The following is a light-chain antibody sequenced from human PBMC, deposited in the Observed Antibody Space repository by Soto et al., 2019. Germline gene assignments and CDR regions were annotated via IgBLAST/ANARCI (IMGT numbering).Light chain of an antibody. CDR2: GAS. Sequence: EFVLTQSPGTLSLSPGERATLSCRARQSISGTYVAWYQKKPGQAPRLLLYGASSRATGIPGRFSGSGYGTDFTLTISRLEPGDSAVYYCQQYGSSSFAFGPGTKVEIK. J-gene: IGKJ3*01. CDR1: QSISGTY. CDR3: QQYGSSSFA. V-gene: IGKV3-20*01.